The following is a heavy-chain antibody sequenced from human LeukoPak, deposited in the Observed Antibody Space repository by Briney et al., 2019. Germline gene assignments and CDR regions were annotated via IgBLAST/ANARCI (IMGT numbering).Heavy chain of an antibody. Sequence: PETLSLTRTVPGVSISSSYWSWIRQPPGKRLDWIGYTSYSGSTNYNPSLKSRVTLSVDTFNNEFSVELSSVTDADTVFYYCVRHVGGTTYDYWGQGTVVTVSS. D-gene: IGHD2-21*02. V-gene: IGHV4-59*08. CDR1: GVSISSSY. CDR2: TSYSGST. CDR3: VRHVGGTTYDY. J-gene: IGHJ4*02.